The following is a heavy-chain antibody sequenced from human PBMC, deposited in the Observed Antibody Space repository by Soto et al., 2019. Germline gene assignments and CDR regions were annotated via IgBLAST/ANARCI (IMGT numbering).Heavy chain of an antibody. CDR1: GGSISSSNW. CDR3: ARGLPPLETYVSGSYYLNWFDH. J-gene: IGHJ5*02. V-gene: IGHV4-4*02. CDR2: IYHSGST. D-gene: IGHD3-10*01. Sequence: QVQLQESGPGLVKPSGTLSLTCAVSGGSISSSNWWRWVRQPPGKGLEWIGEIYHSGSTNYNPSLKSRVPISVDKSKNQFSLKLSSVTAADTAVYYCARGLPPLETYVSGSYYLNWFDHWGQGTLVTVSS.